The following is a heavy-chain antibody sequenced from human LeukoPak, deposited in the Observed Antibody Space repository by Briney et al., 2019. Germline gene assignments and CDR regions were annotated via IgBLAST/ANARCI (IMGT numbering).Heavy chain of an antibody. D-gene: IGHD3-10*01. CDR3: ARLLVYASGAEAFDY. Sequence: PGGSLRLSCAASGFIFSNYWMSWVRQAPGKGLEWVANIGQDGPEKYYVDSVKGRFTISRDNAKNSLYLQMNRLRAEDTALYYCARLLVYASGAEAFDYWGQGTLVTVSS. CDR1: GFIFSNYW. V-gene: IGHV3-7*01. J-gene: IGHJ4*02. CDR2: IGQDGPEK.